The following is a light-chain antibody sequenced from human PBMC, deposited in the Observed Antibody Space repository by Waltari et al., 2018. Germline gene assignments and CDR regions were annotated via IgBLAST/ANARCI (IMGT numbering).Light chain of an antibody. CDR2: EVF. CDR1: TSDVGSYDL. CDR3: CSYAGRGTYV. J-gene: IGLJ1*01. V-gene: IGLV2-23*02. Sequence: QSALTQPASVSGTTGQSITISCSGTTSDVGSYDLVSWYQQHPGEAPKLLICEVFKRPPDTSRRFSGAKSGSTASLTISGLQPEDEADYYCCSYAGRGTYVFGSGTKVSVL.